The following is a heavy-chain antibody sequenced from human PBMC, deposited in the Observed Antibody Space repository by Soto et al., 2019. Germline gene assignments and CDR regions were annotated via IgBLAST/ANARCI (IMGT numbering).Heavy chain of an antibody. Sequence: QVQLVQSGAEVKKPGASVKVSCKASGYTFTSYYMHWVRQAPGQGLEWMGRIYPRGGSTDNAQKFQVRVTMTWDTSTSTVYMELSSLRSEDSAVYYCARVYAVAWSGNDNSGAFDMWGQGTMVTVSS. CDR2: IYPRGGST. D-gene: IGHD3-3*01. CDR1: GYTFTSYY. CDR3: ARVYAVAWSGNDNSGAFDM. V-gene: IGHV1-46*03. J-gene: IGHJ3*02.